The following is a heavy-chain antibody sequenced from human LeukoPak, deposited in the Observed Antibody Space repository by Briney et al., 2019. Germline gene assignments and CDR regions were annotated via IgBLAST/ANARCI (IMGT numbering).Heavy chain of an antibody. J-gene: IGHJ5*02. CDR2: MNPNSGNT. CDR1: GYTFTSYD. Sequence: ASVKVSCKASGYTFTSYDINWVRQATGQGLEWMGWMNPNSGNTGYAQKFQGRVTITRNTSISTAYMELSSLRSEVTTVYYCARVLGWFDPWGQGTLVTVSS. CDR3: ARVLGWFDP. V-gene: IGHV1-8*03.